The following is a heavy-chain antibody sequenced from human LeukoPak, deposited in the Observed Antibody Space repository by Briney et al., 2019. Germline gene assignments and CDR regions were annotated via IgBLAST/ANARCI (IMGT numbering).Heavy chain of an antibody. J-gene: IGHJ5*02. CDR3: ARTSYGDYGATNWFDP. Sequence: TSETLSLTCTISGGSISSYYWSWIRQPPGKGLEWIGYIYYSGSTNYTPSFKSRVTISVDTSKNQFSLKLSSVTAADTAVYYCARTSYGDYGATNWFDPWGQGTLVTVSS. D-gene: IGHD4-17*01. CDR1: GGSISSYY. V-gene: IGHV4-59*01. CDR2: IYYSGST.